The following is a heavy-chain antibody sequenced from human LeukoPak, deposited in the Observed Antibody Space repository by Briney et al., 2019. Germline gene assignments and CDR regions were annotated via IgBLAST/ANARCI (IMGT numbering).Heavy chain of an antibody. D-gene: IGHD2-2*01. J-gene: IGHJ3*02. Sequence: ASVKVSCKASGYTFIGYYMHWVRQAPGQGLEWMGWINPNSGGTNYARKFQGRVTMTRHTSISTAYMELSRLSSDDTAVYYCARGSDIVVIDIWGQGTMVTVSS. V-gene: IGHV1-2*02. CDR2: INPNSGGT. CDR1: GYTFIGYY. CDR3: ARGSDIVVIDI.